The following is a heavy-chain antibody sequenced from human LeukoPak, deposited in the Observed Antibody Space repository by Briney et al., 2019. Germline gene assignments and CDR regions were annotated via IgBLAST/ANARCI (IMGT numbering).Heavy chain of an antibody. CDR1: GYTFTSYG. Sequence: ASVTVSCQASGYTFTSYGISWVRQAPAPAIEWMGWVSAYNDNTNYAQKLQGRVTMTTDTSTSTAYMELRSLRSDDTAVYYCARGHYDILTGYSYFDYWGQGTLVTVSS. V-gene: IGHV1-18*01. CDR2: VSAYNDNT. D-gene: IGHD3-9*01. J-gene: IGHJ4*02. CDR3: ARGHYDILTGYSYFDY.